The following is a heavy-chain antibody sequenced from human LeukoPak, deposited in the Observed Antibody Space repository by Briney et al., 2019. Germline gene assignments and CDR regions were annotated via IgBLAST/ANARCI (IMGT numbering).Heavy chain of an antibody. V-gene: IGHV3-74*01. CDR2: INTDGTVK. CDR1: GFTFSKYW. D-gene: IGHD6-19*01. J-gene: IGHJ4*02. Sequence: GGSLRLSCAASGFTFSKYWMLWVRQAPGKGLESVSRINTDGTVKTHADSVKGRFTVSRDNADNTMFLQMNSVRDEDTAVYYCATKQWLAPPPDSWGQGTPVTVSS. CDR3: ATKQWLAPPPDS.